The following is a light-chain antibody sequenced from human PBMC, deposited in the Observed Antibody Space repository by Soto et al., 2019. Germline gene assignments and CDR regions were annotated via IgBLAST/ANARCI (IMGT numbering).Light chain of an antibody. CDR3: QQFDGTSGA. CDR1: QSVSSTY. Sequence: EIVLTQSPGTLSLSPGERATLSCRASQSVSSTYLAWYQQKPGQAPRLLIYGASSRPTGVPDTFSGSGSGTDFTLTISRLEPEDFAVYYCQQFDGTSGAFGQGTKVEVK. V-gene: IGKV3-20*01. CDR2: GAS. J-gene: IGKJ1*01.